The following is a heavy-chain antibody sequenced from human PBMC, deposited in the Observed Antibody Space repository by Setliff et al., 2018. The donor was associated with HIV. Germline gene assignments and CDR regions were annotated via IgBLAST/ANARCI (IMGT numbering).Heavy chain of an antibody. CDR1: GYTFINFG. Sequence: ASVKVSCKASGYTFINFGITWVRQAPGQGLEWVGYISGYNGNTKYAQNVQGRVTMTTDTSTSTAYMELRSLRSDDTAVYYCARVKVVIATFYYMDVWGKGTTVTVSS. D-gene: IGHD2-21*01. CDR3: ARVKVVIATFYYMDV. CDR2: ISGYNGNT. V-gene: IGHV1-18*04. J-gene: IGHJ6*03.